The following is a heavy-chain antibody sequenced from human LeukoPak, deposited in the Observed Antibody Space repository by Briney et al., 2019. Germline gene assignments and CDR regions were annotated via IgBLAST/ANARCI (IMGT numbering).Heavy chain of an antibody. CDR3: ARRSRSDSSGSFSTRPGGNWFDP. CDR2: IYPGDSDT. D-gene: IGHD3-22*01. J-gene: IGHJ5*02. Sequence: GESLKISCKGSGYSFTSYWIGWERQMPGKGLEWMGIIYPGDSDTRYSPSFQGQVTISADKSISTAYLQWSSLKASDTAMYYCARRSRSDSSGSFSTRPGGNWFDPWGQGTLVTVSS. V-gene: IGHV5-51*01. CDR1: GYSFTSYW.